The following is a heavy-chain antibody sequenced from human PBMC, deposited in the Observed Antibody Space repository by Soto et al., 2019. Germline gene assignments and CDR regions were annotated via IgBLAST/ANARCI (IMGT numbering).Heavy chain of an antibody. V-gene: IGHV3-23*01. J-gene: IGHJ3*01. CDR1: RLTFSNFA. CDR2: ISGNGGGT. D-gene: IGHD1-1*01. Sequence: EVQFLESGGGLVQPGGSLRLSCTASRLTFSNFAVTWVRQAPGKGLEWVSSISGNGGGTHYADSLKGRFTISRDNSKNTVYLQMNSLGAEDTDVYHCEKDPNCDHLGAFDAWGQGTLVTVSS. CDR3: EKDPNCDHLGAFDA.